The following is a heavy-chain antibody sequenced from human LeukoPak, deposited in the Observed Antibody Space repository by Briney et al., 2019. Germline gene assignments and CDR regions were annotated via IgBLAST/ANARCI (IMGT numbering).Heavy chain of an antibody. CDR1: GFTFDDYG. V-gene: IGHV3-20*04. CDR3: AREISDYIWGSYRYTYYFDY. CDR2: INWNGGST. D-gene: IGHD3-16*02. J-gene: IGHJ4*02. Sequence: GGSLRLSCAASGFTFDDYGMSWVRQALGKGLEWVSGINWNGGSTGYADSVKGRFTISRDNAKNSLYLQMNSLRAEDTALYYCAREISDYIWGSYRYTYYFDYWGQGTLVTVSS.